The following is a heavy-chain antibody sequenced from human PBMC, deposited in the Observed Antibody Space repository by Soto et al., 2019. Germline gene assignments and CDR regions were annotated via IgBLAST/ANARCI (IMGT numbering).Heavy chain of an antibody. V-gene: IGHV4-31*03. CDR2: IYYSGST. D-gene: IGHD3-10*01. CDR1: GGSISSGGYY. Sequence: QVQLQESGPGLVKPSETLSLTCTVSGGSISSGGYYWSWIRQHPGKGLEWIGYIYYSGSTSYNPSLKSRVTISTDTSRNQSPLKPSSMSAAVTAVYYCERDGGYGWGSYRLDDWGQGTLVTVSS. CDR3: ERDGGYGWGSYRLDD. J-gene: IGHJ4*02.